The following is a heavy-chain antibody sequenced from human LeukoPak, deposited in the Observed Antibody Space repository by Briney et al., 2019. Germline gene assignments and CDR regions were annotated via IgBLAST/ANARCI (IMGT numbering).Heavy chain of an antibody. D-gene: IGHD6-19*01. CDR1: GGSISSGGYY. CDR3: ARGRYSSGRYGLESDYFDY. J-gene: IGHJ4*02. Sequence: SETLSLTCTVSGGSISSGGYYWSWIRQHPGKGLEWIGYIYYSGSTYYNPSLKSRVTISVDTSKNQFSLKLSSVTAADTAVYYCARGRYSSGRYGLESDYFDYWGQGTLVTVSS. V-gene: IGHV4-31*03. CDR2: IYYSGST.